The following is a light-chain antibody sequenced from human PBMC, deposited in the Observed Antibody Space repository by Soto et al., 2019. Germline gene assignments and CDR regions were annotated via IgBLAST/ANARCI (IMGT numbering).Light chain of an antibody. CDR3: QKYNNWPWT. V-gene: IGKV3-15*01. CDR2: GSS. J-gene: IGKJ1*01. Sequence: EIVITQSAATLSVSPGERSTLSCLASQSVSSNLSWYQQKPGQAPRLLIYGSSTRATCIPARFSGSGSGTEFTLTISSLQSEDFAVYYCQKYNNWPWTFGQGNKGVI. CDR1: QSVSSN.